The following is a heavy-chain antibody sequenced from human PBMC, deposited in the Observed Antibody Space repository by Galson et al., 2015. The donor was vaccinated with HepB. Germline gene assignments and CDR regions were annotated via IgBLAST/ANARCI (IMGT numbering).Heavy chain of an antibody. J-gene: IGHJ4*02. CDR1: GFTFSSYA. Sequence: SLRLSCAASGFTFSSYAMSWVRQAPGKGLEWVSAISGSGGGTYYADSVKGRFTFSRDNSKNALYLQMNSLRAEDTAVYYCADVLWRIAPPGNFDYWGQGTLVTVSS. D-gene: IGHD6-13*01. CDR3: ADVLWRIAPPGNFDY. CDR2: ISGSGGGT. V-gene: IGHV3-23*01.